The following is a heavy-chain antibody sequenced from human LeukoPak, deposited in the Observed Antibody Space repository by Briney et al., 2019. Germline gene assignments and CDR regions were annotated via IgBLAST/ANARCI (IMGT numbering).Heavy chain of an antibody. CDR3: TKRAARWQFDL. CDR1: GFNFDDYA. J-gene: IGHJ2*01. D-gene: IGHD5-24*01. Sequence: GGSLRLSCAVSGFNFDDYAMHWVRQAPGRGLEWVSGINWKTGNGIYADSVKGRFTISRDNAKNSLYLQMSSLRAEDTALYYCTKRAARWQFDLWGRGTLLTVSS. V-gene: IGHV3-9*01. CDR2: INWKTGNG.